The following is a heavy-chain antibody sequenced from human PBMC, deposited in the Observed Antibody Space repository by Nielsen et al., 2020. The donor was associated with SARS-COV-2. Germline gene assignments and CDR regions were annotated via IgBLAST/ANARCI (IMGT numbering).Heavy chain of an antibody. Sequence: SETLSLTCTVSGGSISDYYWSWIRQPPGKGLEYIGYIYYSGATNYNPSLKSRVTISVDTSKNQFSLKLSSVTAADTAVYYCARVHIRSSWYLSRYYFDYWGHGNLVTVSS. J-gene: IGHJ4*01. CDR2: IYYSGAT. CDR1: GGSISDYY. D-gene: IGHD6-13*01. V-gene: IGHV4-59*01. CDR3: ARVHIRSSWYLSRYYFDY.